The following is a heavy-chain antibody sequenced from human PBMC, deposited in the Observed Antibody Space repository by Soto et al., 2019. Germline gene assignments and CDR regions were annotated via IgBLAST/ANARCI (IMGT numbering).Heavy chain of an antibody. J-gene: IGHJ5*02. CDR3: GRDEAGGHYPAVWFHP. CDR1: GYRFAFYG. V-gene: IGHV1-18*04. Sequence: QVQLVQSGDEVKTPGASVTVSCKASGYRFAFYGISWVRQAPGQGLEWLGWISAPSGHTKYQQRLQGRVSLTTDTSTRTANMQWRSLTSDDTAVYDWGRDEAGGHYPAVWFHPRGQGTLVIGSS. CDR2: ISAPSGHT. D-gene: IGHD1-26*01.